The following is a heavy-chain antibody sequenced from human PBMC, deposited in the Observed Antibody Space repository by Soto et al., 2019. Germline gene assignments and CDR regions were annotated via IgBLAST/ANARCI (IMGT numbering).Heavy chain of an antibody. CDR2: ISTYNGFT. J-gene: IGHJ4*02. CDR1: GYTFTSYG. V-gene: IGHV1-18*01. CDR3: ARETYGDLCY. Sequence: ASVKVSCKASGYTFTSYGITWVRQAPGQGLEWMGWISTYNGFTNYAQNLQGRVTMTTDTSTNTAYMELRSLRSDDTAVYYCARETYGDLCYWGQGTLVTVSS. D-gene: IGHD2-21*02.